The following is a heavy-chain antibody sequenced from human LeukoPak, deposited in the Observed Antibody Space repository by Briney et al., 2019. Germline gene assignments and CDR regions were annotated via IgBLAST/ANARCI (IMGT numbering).Heavy chain of an antibody. J-gene: IGHJ4*02. V-gene: IGHV3-20*04. Sequence: GGSLRLSCAASGFTFDDYGMSWVRQAPGKGLEWVSGINWNGGNTGYADSVKGRFTISRDNAKNSLYLQMNSLRAEDTALYYCARVRTGYGDYPGDFDYWGQGTLVTVSS. CDR2: INWNGGNT. CDR3: ARVRTGYGDYPGDFDY. CDR1: GFTFDDYG. D-gene: IGHD4-17*01.